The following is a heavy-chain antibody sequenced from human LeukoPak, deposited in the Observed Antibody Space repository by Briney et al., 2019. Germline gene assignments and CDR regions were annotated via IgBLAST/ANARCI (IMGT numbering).Heavy chain of an antibody. J-gene: IGHJ5*02. CDR1: GFTFRSHW. Sequence: GGSLRLSCEASGFTFRSHWTSWVRQAPGKGLEWVANIHQYGGEKYYVDSVRGRFSISRDNAKNSLYLEMNSLRAEDTAVYYCARVEVALSHESWGQGTLVTVSS. V-gene: IGHV3-7*01. CDR2: IHQYGGEK. CDR3: ARVEVALSHES.